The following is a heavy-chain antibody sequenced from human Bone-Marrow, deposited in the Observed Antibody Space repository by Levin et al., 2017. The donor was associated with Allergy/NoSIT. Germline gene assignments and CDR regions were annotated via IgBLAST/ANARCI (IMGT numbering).Heavy chain of an antibody. CDR2: IYSGGTT. CDR1: GFTVSNNY. Sequence: GGSLRLSCAASGFTVSNNYMTWVRQAPGGGLEWVSLIYSGGTTYYADSVKGRFTISRDSSKNTLYLQMNSLRAEDTAVYYCARNLPVTDVGYWGQGTLDSVSS. D-gene: IGHD1-26*01. CDR3: ARNLPVTDVGY. J-gene: IGHJ4*02. V-gene: IGHV3-53*01.